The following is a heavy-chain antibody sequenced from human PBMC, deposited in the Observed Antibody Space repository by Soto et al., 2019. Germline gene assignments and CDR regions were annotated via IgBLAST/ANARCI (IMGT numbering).Heavy chain of an antibody. V-gene: IGHV3-23*01. J-gene: IGHJ2*01. CDR1: GFTFSSYA. D-gene: IGHD4-17*01. Sequence: GGSLRLSCAASGFTFSSYAMSWARQAPGKGLEWVSSISNSGTTTYYADSVKGRFTIPRDNSKNTLFLHMNSLRAEDTAVYYCAKSLIFYGDYWYFHLWGRGTLVTVSS. CDR3: AKSLIFYGDYWYFHL. CDR2: ISNSGTTT.